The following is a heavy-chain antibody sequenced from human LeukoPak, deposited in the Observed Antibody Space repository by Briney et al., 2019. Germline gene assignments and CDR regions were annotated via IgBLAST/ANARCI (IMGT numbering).Heavy chain of an antibody. J-gene: IGHJ4*02. Sequence: GGSLRLSCAGSGFALSGYAMNWVRQAPGKGLEWVSSIVGSGGRTYYADSVKGRFTISRDNTKNTLFLQMNSLRADDTAVYYCAKGGRYCSGDTCYSSHWGQGTLVTVSS. CDR1: GFALSGYA. D-gene: IGHD2-15*01. V-gene: IGHV3-23*01. CDR3: AKGGRYCSGDTCYSSH. CDR2: IVGSGGRT.